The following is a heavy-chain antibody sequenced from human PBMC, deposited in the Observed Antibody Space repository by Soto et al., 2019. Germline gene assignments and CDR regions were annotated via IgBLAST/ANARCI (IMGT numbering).Heavy chain of an antibody. V-gene: IGHV1-69*12. D-gene: IGHD4-17*01. J-gene: IGHJ3*02. CDR3: AGAPPNDDGDHDAFDI. CDR2: ILPIVDAT. Sequence: QVQLVQSGTEVKKPGSSVKVSCKASGGTFSRHAVNWVRQAPGQGLEWMGAILPIVDATNDAQKFQDRGTNTADESTGTGDRELRSLRSEDTAVYFGAGAPPNDDGDHDAFDIWGQGTLVIVSS. CDR1: GGTFSRHA.